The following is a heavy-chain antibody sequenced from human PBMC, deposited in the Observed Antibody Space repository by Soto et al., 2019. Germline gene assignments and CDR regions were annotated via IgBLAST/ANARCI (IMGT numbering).Heavy chain of an antibody. D-gene: IGHD2-15*01. CDR2: ISCSGGST. CDR1: GFTFFNYS. CDR3: AKDRPAKIVVMVAAIDDAFDI. V-gene: IGHV3-23*01. J-gene: IGHJ3*02. Sequence: SGGSPKPSLAAPGFTFFNYSISPGRPAPGEGLEGGSAISCSGGSTYYADSVKGRFTISRDNSKNTLYLQMNSLRAEDTAVYYCAKDRPAKIVVMVAAIDDAFDIWGQGTMVTVSS.